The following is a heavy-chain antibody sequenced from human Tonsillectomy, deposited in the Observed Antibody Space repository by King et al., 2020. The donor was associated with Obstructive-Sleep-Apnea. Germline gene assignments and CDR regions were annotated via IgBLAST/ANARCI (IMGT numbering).Heavy chain of an antibody. CDR1: GFTFSSYW. CDR2: INSDGSTT. J-gene: IGHJ6*02. V-gene: IGHV3-74*01. Sequence: VQLVESGGGLVQPGGSLRLSCAASGFTFSSYWMHWVRQAPGKGLVWVSRINSDGSTTTYADSVKGQFTISRDNAKNTLHLQMSSLSAEDTAVYFCARDRDCRSTSCFFGMDVWGQGTTVTVSS. D-gene: IGHD2-2*01. CDR3: ARDRDCRSTSCFFGMDV.